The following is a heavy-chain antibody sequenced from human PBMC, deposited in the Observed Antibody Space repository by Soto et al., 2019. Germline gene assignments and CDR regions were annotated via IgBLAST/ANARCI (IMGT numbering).Heavy chain of an antibody. Sequence: GGSLRLSCAASGFTFSSYSMNWVRQAPGKGLEWVSYISSSSSTIYYADSVKGRFTISRDNAKNSLYLQMNSLRAEDTAVYYCARDVIFGVVIDYFDYWGQGTLVTVSS. CDR3: ARDVIFGVVIDYFDY. CDR1: GFTFSSYS. J-gene: IGHJ4*02. CDR2: ISSSSSTI. D-gene: IGHD3-3*01. V-gene: IGHV3-48*01.